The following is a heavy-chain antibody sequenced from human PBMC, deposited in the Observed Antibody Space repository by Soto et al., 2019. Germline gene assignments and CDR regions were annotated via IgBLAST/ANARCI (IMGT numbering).Heavy chain of an antibody. CDR2: MNHNSGNT. CDR1: GYTFTTYD. Sequence: ASMKFSCKASGYTFTTYDINWVRQATGQGLAWMGWMNHNSGNTGYAQKYQGRVTMTRNTSISTAYMELSSLRSEDTAIYYCAKDDCSICNGPAYNFDMDVWGQGTTVTVSS. J-gene: IGHJ6*02. V-gene: IGHV1-8*01. D-gene: IGHD2-15*01. CDR3: AKDDCSICNGPAYNFDMDV.